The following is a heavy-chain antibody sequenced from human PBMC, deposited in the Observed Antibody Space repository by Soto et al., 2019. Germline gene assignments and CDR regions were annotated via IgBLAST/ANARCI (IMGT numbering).Heavy chain of an antibody. Sequence: QVQLQQWGAGLLKPSETLSLTCAVYGGSFSGYYWSWIRQPPGKGLEWIGEINHSGSTNYNPSLKSRVXISVDTSKNQFSLKXXSVTAADTAXXXXXXXADSSGYYVGXXXXXYWGQG. V-gene: IGHV4-34*01. CDR3: XXXADSSGYYVGXXXXXY. J-gene: IGHJ4*02. D-gene: IGHD3-22*01. CDR1: GGSFSGYY. CDR2: INHSGST.